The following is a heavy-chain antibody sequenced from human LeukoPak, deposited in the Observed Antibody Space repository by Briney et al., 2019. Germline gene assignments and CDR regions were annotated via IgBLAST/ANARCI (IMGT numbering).Heavy chain of an antibody. D-gene: IGHD3-16*01. J-gene: IGHJ6*02. CDR1: GGSISNYY. V-gene: IGHV4-59*01. CDR2: ISYSGST. Sequence: TASETLSLTCTVSGGSISNYYWSWIRQPPGKGLEWIGYISYSGSTDYNPSLKSRVTISVDTSKNQFSLKLSSVTAADTAVYYCARGKRSVYIMITFGGLTGLDVWGQGTTVTVPS. CDR3: ARGKRSVYIMITFGGLTGLDV.